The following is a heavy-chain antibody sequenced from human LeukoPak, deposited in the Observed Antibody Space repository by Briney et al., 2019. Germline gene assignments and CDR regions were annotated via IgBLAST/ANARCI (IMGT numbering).Heavy chain of an antibody. D-gene: IGHD3-10*01. CDR3: ARGFEYFDY. CDR2: VSSSGSTD. J-gene: IGHJ4*02. CDR1: GFIFSDHE. V-gene: IGHV3-48*03. Sequence: GGSLRLSCVASGFIFSDHEMNWVRQAPGKGLEWISYVSSSGSTDHYIDSVKGRFTISRDNAKNSVYLQMNSLRDEDTAIYYCARGFEYFDYWGQGALVAVSS.